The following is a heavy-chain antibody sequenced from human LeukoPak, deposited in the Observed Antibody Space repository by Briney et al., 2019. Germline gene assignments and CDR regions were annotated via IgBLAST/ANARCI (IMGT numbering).Heavy chain of an antibody. CDR2: IKQDGSEK. J-gene: IGHJ6*02. CDR1: GFTFSSYW. CDR3: AKRIFGVVIIHDYGMDV. V-gene: IGHV3-7*03. Sequence: GGSLRLSCTASGFTFSSYWMDWVRQAPGKGLEWVANIKQDGSEKYYVDSVKGRFTISRDNAKNSLYLQMNSLRAEDTAVYYCAKRIFGVVIIHDYGMDVWGQGTTVTVSS. D-gene: IGHD3-3*01.